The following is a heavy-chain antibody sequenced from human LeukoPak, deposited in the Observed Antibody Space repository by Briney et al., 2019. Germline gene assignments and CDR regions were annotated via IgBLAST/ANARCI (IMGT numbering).Heavy chain of an antibody. J-gene: IGHJ6*02. CDR3: ARDRETYYYDSSGPPVDV. D-gene: IGHD3-22*01. CDR2: INPNSGGT. V-gene: IGHV1-2*02. Sequence: ASVKVSCKASGYTFTGYYMHWVRQAPGQGLEGMGWINPNSGGTNYAQKFQGRVTMTRDTSISTAYMELSRLRSDDTAVYYCARDRETYYYDSSGPPVDVWGQGTTVTVSS. CDR1: GYTFTGYY.